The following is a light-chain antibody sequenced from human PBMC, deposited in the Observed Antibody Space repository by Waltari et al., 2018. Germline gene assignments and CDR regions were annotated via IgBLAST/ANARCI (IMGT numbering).Light chain of an antibody. J-gene: IGLJ1*01. CDR2: DVS. Sequence: QSALTQPASVSGSPGQSITISCTGTSSDVGGYNYVSWYQQHPGKAPKLMIYDVSNLPSGVSNRFSGSKSGNTVSLTISGLQAEDEADYYCSSYTSSSTPYVFGTGTKVTVL. V-gene: IGLV2-14*03. CDR1: SSDVGGYNY. CDR3: SSYTSSSTPYV.